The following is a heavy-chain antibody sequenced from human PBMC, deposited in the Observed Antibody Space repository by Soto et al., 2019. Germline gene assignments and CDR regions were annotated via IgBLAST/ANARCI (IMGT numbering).Heavy chain of an antibody. CDR2: IRNKAYGATT. CDR1: GFKFADYA. Sequence: GGSLRLSCATSGFKFADYAISWSRQAPGKGLEWVGVIRNKAYGATTDYAASVKGRFSISRDDSKSIAYLQMNSLKSEDTGVYYCTKYTHTSRYVYFGMDVWGHGTTVTAP. V-gene: IGHV3-49*03. CDR3: TKYTHTSRYVYFGMDV. D-gene: IGHD6-13*01. J-gene: IGHJ6*02.